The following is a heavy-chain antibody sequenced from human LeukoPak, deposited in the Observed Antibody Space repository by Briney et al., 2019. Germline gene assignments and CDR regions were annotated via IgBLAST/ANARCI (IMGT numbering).Heavy chain of an antibody. CDR2: MWYDGSNL. D-gene: IGHD5-24*01. Sequence: GGSLRLSCAASGFSLINYGMHWVRQAPGKGLEWVAIMWYDGSNLYYADSVKGRFTISRDTSKNTLYLQMNSLRAEDTAVYYCARDPGDGYSLSYFDPWGQGTLVTVSS. V-gene: IGHV3-33*01. CDR1: GFSLINYG. J-gene: IGHJ4*02. CDR3: ARDPGDGYSLSYFDP.